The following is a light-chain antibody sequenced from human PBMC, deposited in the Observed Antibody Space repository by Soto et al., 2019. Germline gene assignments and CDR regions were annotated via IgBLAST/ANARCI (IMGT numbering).Light chain of an antibody. CDR2: DAS. Sequence: EIVLTHSPATLSLSPGERASLSCMASQSVSSYLAWYQQKPGQAPGLLIYDASNRATGIPARFSGSGSGTDFTLTISSLEPEDFAVYYCQQRSNWPRTFGPGTKVDIK. J-gene: IGKJ3*01. CDR1: QSVSSY. V-gene: IGKV3-11*01. CDR3: QQRSNWPRT.